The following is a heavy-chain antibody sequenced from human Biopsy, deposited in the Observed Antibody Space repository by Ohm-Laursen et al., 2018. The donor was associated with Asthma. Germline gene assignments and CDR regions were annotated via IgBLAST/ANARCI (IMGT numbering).Heavy chain of an antibody. V-gene: IGHV3-11*06. CDR2: IDSRSFST. J-gene: IGHJ3*01. CDR1: GVTFSDHY. CDR3: ATVYDSRRPDAFDV. D-gene: IGHD3-22*01. Sequence: GSLRLSCAASGVTFSDHYMCSIRQAPGKGLEWVSFIDSRSFSTTYVYSDTGRFTISRDSAKNSLYLQMDSLRAEDTGTYYCATVYDSRRPDAFDVWGQGTLVTVSS.